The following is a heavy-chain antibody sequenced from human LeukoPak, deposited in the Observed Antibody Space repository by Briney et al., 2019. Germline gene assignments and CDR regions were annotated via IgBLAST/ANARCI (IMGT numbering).Heavy chain of an antibody. D-gene: IGHD6-6*01. J-gene: IGHJ4*02. Sequence: PGGSLRLSCAASGFTFNNYGMHWVRQAPGKGLEWVAVISYDGRNIHYPDSVKGRFTISRDISTDTLWLQMDSLRTEDTAVYYCAKEIVPPSGYYFDYWGQGTLVTVSS. V-gene: IGHV3-30*18. CDR2: ISYDGRNI. CDR3: AKEIVPPSGYYFDY. CDR1: GFTFNNYG.